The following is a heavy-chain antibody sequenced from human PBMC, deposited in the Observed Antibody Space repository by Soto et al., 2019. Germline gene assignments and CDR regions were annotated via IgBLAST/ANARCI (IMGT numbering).Heavy chain of an antibody. Sequence: GGSLRLSCAASGFTFSDYYMSWIRQAPGKGLEWVSYVSSSSSYTNYADSVKGRFTISRDNAKNSLYLQMNSLRAEDTAVYYCAPNSPRSPSNWFDPWGQGTLVTVSS. D-gene: IGHD7-27*01. CDR3: APNSPRSPSNWFDP. J-gene: IGHJ5*02. CDR1: GFTFSDYY. V-gene: IGHV3-11*06. CDR2: VSSSSSYT.